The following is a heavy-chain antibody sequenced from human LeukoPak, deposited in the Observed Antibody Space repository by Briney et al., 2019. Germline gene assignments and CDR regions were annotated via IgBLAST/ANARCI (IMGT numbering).Heavy chain of an antibody. Sequence: NPSVTLSLTCTVSGGTISSYYWNWIRQPPGKGLEWIGYIHYSGSTKYDPSLKSRVTISVDTSKNQFSLKLSSVTAADTAVYYCARWYSSGWAFDYWGQGTLVTVSS. CDR3: ARWYSSGWAFDY. J-gene: IGHJ4*02. V-gene: IGHV4-59*08. CDR2: IHYSGST. CDR1: GGTISSYY. D-gene: IGHD6-19*01.